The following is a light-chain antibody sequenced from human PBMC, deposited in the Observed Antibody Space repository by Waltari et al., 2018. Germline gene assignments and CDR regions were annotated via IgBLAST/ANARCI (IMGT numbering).Light chain of an antibody. Sequence: TLTCGLSSGSVSISYYPSWYQQTPGQAPRTLIYSTNTRSSGVPDRFSGSILGNKAALTITGAQADDESDYYCVLYMGSGSWVFGGGTKLTVL. CDR3: VLYMGSGSWV. CDR2: STN. V-gene: IGLV8-61*01. CDR1: SGSVSISYY. J-gene: IGLJ3*02.